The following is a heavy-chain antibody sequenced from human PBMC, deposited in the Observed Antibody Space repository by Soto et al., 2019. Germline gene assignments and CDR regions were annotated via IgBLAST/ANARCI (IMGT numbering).Heavy chain of an antibody. CDR2: ISSSSSYI. CDR1: GFTFSSYS. V-gene: IGHV3-21*01. D-gene: IGHD6-13*01. J-gene: IGHJ3*02. CDR3: ARERRITAAGAKDAFDI. Sequence: GGSLRLSCAASGFTFSSYSMNWVRQAPGKGLEWVSSISSSSSYIYYANSVKGRFTISRDNAKNSLYLQMNSLRAEDTAVYYCARERRITAAGAKDAFDIWGQGTMVTVSS.